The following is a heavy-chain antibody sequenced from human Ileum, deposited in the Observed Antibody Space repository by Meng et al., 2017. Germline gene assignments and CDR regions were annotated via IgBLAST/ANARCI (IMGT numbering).Heavy chain of an antibody. D-gene: IGHD3-9*01. CDR2: ITPMYGTA. CDR1: GGTLSSNG. J-gene: IGHJ4*02. Sequence: EQLGQCETEVKKSGSSVKVSCKSAGGTLSSNGNSWVRQAPGQGLEWMGGITPMYGTANYGQKFQGRVTITADKSTSTIYMELSSLRSEDTAVYYCARDEPDVLIGYEAYWGQGTLVTVSS. V-gene: IGHV1-69*06. CDR3: ARDEPDVLIGYEAY.